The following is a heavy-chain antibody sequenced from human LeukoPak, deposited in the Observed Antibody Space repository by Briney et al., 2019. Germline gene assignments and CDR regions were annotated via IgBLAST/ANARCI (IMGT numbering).Heavy chain of an antibody. J-gene: IGHJ1*01. V-gene: IGHV5-51*01. CDR2: IYPGDSET. CDR3: ARTSSSWSAEYFQY. Sequence: GESLKISCKGSGYSFTSCWIGWVRQMPGKGLEWMGIIYPGDSETRYNPSFQGQVSFSADKSITTAYLQWSSLKASDTAMYYCARTSSSWSAEYFQYWGQGTLVTVSS. CDR1: GYSFTSCW. D-gene: IGHD6-13*01.